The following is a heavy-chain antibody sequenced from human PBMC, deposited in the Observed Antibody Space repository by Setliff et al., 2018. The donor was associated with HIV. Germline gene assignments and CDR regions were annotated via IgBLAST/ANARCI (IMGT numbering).Heavy chain of an antibody. D-gene: IGHD3-22*01. CDR1: GDPVTSGGYS. J-gene: IGHJ5*02. CDR3: ARENGWLFGWFDP. CDR2: IYYSGRTSHSGST. Sequence: PSETLSLTCTVSGDPVTSGGYSWTWIRQPPGKALEWVGYIYYSGRTSHSGSTYYNPSVASRITISGDTSKNQFSLKLTSVTAADTAIYYCARENGWLFGWFDPWGQGTPVNVSS. V-gene: IGHV4-30-4*08.